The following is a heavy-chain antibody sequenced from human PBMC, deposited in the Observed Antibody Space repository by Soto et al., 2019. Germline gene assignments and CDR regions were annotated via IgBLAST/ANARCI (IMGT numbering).Heavy chain of an antibody. CDR2: IYYSGST. CDR3: ARANWNQVYYFDY. V-gene: IGHV4-61*01. D-gene: IGHD1-1*01. CDR1: GGSVSSGSYY. J-gene: IGHJ4*02. Sequence: SETLSLTCTVSGGSVSSGSYYWSWIRQPPGKGLEWIGYIYYSGSTNYNPSLKSRVTISVDTSKNQFSLKLSSVTAADTAVYYCARANWNQVYYFDYWGQGTLVTVSS.